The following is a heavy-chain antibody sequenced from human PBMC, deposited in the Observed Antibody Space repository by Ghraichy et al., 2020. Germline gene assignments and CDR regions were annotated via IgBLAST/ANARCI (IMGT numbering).Heavy chain of an antibody. CDR1: GGTFSSYA. CDR3: ARDDHNWNDDGGLTTVTTPWYFDL. V-gene: IGHV1-69*13. J-gene: IGHJ2*01. Sequence: SVKVSCKASGGTFSSYAISWVRQDPGQGLEWMGGIIPIFGTANYAQKFQGRVTITADESTSTAYMELSSLRSEDTAVYYCARDDHNWNDDGGLTTVTTPWYFDLWGRGTLVTVSS. CDR2: IIPIFGTA. D-gene: IGHD1-1*01.